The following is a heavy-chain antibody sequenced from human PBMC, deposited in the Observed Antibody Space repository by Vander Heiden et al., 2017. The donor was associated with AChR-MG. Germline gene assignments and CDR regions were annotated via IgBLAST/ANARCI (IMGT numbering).Heavy chain of an antibody. CDR1: GYTFTSYD. D-gene: IGHD3-3*01. CDR2: RNPTRGNT. J-gene: IGHJ6*02. Sequence: QVQLVQSGAEVKKPGASVKVSCKASGYTFTSYDINWVRQATGQGLEGLGWRNPTRGNTGDAQKCQGRVAMTRNTSRGTAYMGLSSMRSGETAVYYCARANHYDFWSGYYGYYDGMDVWGQGTTFTVSS. CDR3: ARANHYDFWSGYYGYYDGMDV. V-gene: IGHV1-8*01.